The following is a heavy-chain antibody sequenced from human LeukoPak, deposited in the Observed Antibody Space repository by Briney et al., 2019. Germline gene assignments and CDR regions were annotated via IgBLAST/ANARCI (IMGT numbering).Heavy chain of an antibody. CDR1: GFIFSSYG. J-gene: IGHJ3*02. Sequence: GGSLRLSCAASGFIFSSYGMHWVRQAPDKGLEWVAFIRYDGSRKYYADSVKSRFTISRDNSKNTLYLQMNGLRAEDTAMYYCAKVSLNMVNDAFDIWGQGTMVSVSS. D-gene: IGHD4/OR15-4a*01. CDR2: IRYDGSRK. V-gene: IGHV3-30*02. CDR3: AKVSLNMVNDAFDI.